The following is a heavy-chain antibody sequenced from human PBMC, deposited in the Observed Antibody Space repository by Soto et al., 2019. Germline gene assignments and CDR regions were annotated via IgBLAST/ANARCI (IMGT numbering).Heavy chain of an antibody. D-gene: IGHD1-1*01. CDR1: GDSISSGDYY. J-gene: IGHJ4*02. CDR3: ARALPPNDSRRGSDY. V-gene: IGHV4-31*03. Sequence: QVQLQESGPGLVKPSETLSLTCTVSGDSISSGDYYWTWIRQHPEKGLEWIGYIYYSGRTSYNPSLKIRLTISVDTSKNQFFLKLSSLTAADTAVYYCARALPPNDSRRGSDYWGPGTLVTVSS. CDR2: IYYSGRT.